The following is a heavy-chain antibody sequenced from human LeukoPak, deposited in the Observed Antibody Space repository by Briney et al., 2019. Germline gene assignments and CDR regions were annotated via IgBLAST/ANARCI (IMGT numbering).Heavy chain of an antibody. D-gene: IGHD3-22*01. CDR1: GGSINTYY. CDR3: ARGRHYYDSSGRPMYYFDY. V-gene: IGHV4-59*01. CDR2: IYYSGST. J-gene: IGHJ4*02. Sequence: SETLSLTCTVSGGSINTYYWSWVRQPPGKGLEWIGYIYYSGSTNYNPSLKSRVTISVDTSKNQFSLKLSSVTAADTAVYYCARGRHYYDSSGRPMYYFDYWGQGTLVTVSS.